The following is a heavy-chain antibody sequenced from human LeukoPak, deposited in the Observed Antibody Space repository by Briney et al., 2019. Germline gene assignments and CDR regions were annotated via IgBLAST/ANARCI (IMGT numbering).Heavy chain of an antibody. Sequence: YPSETLSLTCTVSGGSISSGSHHWGWIRQPPGKGLEWIGYIYYSGSTYYNPSLKSRVTISVDTSKNQFSLKLSSVTAADTAVYYCARAVADLGFDYWGQGTLVTVSS. CDR2: IYYSGST. J-gene: IGHJ4*02. CDR3: ARAVADLGFDY. V-gene: IGHV4-30-4*08. CDR1: GGSISSGSHH. D-gene: IGHD6-19*01.